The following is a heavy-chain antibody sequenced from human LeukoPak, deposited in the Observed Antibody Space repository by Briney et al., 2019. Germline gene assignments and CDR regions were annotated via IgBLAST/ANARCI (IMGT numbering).Heavy chain of an antibody. D-gene: IGHD1-26*01. J-gene: IGHJ5*02. Sequence: SETLSLTCAVYGGSFSGYYWSWIRQPPGKGLEWIGEINHSVSTNYNPSLKSRVTIPVDTYKHQFSVKLSSVTAADTDVYYCARSNAREPWFDPWGQGTLVSVSS. CDR3: ARSNAREPWFDP. CDR2: INHSVST. CDR1: GGSFSGYY. V-gene: IGHV4-34*01.